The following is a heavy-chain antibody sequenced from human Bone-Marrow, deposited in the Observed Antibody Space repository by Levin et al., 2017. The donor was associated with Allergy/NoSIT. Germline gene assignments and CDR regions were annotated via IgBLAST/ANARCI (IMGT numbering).Heavy chain of an antibody. Sequence: GGSLRLSCAASGFNFRSSSISWVRRAPGKGLEWVSEIDAGGNTYYADSVKGRFTISRDNSKNTMYVEMNSLRGEDTAEYYCAKRGGYSFDYWGQGTLVTVSS. CDR2: IDAGGNT. CDR3: AKRGGYSFDY. V-gene: IGHV3-23*01. D-gene: IGHD3-16*01. CDR1: GFNFRSSS. J-gene: IGHJ4*02.